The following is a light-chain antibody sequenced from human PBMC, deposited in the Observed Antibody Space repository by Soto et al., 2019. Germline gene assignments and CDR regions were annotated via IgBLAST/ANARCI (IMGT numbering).Light chain of an antibody. V-gene: IGKV3-15*01. CDR3: QQYNKWPPLYT. Sequence: EIVMTQSPATLSVSPGERATLSCRASQSVSSDLAWYQQKPGQAPRLLIYGASTRATDIPARISVSGSGTDFTLTISSLYSEDFAVYYCQQYNKWPPLYTFGQGTKLEIK. CDR1: QSVSSD. CDR2: GAS. J-gene: IGKJ2*01.